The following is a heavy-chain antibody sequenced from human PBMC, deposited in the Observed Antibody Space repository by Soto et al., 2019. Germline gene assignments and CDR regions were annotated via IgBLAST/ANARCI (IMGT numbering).Heavy chain of an antibody. CDR2: ISHSGGNT. D-gene: IGHD2-2*01. CDR1: GFTFSSYG. CDR3: ATFIFCSSTTCYGREGGY. Sequence: GGSLRLSCAASGFTFSSYGMSWVRQAPGKGLEWVSAISHSGGNTYYADSVKGRFTISRDNSKNTLYLQMNSLRTEDTAVYYCATFIFCSSTTCYGREGGYWGQGTLVTVSS. V-gene: IGHV3-23*01. J-gene: IGHJ4*02.